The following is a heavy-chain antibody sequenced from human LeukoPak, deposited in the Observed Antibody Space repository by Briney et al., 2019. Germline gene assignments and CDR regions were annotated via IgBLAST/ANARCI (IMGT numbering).Heavy chain of an antibody. CDR3: ARGWDTAMAHFDY. CDR1: GGTFSSYA. Sequence: ASVKVSCKASGGTFSSYAIGWVRHAPGPGLEWMGGIIPIFGTANYAQKFQGRGTITADESTSTAYMELSSLRSEDTDVYCCARGWDTAMAHFDYWGQGTLVTVSS. V-gene: IGHV1-69*13. CDR2: IIPIFGTA. J-gene: IGHJ4*02. D-gene: IGHD5-18*01.